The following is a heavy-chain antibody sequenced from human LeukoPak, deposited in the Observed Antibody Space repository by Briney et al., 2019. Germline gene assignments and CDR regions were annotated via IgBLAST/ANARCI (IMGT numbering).Heavy chain of an antibody. J-gene: IGHJ4*02. CDR2: IYSGGST. CDR1: GFTVSSNY. D-gene: IGHD6-19*01. CDR3: AMSRGAVAGSRYFDY. Sequence: PGGSLRLSCAASGFTVSSNYMSWVRQAPGKGLEWVSVIYSGGSTYYADSVKGRFTIPRDNSKNTLYLQMNSLGAEDTAVYYCAMSRGAVAGSRYFDYWGQGTLVTVSS. V-gene: IGHV3-66*01.